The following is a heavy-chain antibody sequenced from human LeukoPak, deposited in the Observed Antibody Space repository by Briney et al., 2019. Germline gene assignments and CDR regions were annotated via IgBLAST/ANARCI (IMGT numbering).Heavy chain of an antibody. Sequence: SETLSLTCTVSGASISSGSYYWSWIRQPAGKGLEWIGRIYTSGSTNYNPSLKSRVTISVDTSKNQFSLKLSSVTAADTAVYYCARSWRHCSGDSCYPIDYWGQGTQVTVSS. V-gene: IGHV4-61*02. CDR1: GASISSGSYY. CDR3: ARSWRHCSGDSCYPIDY. J-gene: IGHJ4*02. CDR2: IYTSGST. D-gene: IGHD2-15*01.